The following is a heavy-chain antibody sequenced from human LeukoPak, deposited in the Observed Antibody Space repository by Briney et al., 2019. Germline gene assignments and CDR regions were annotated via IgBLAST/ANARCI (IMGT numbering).Heavy chain of an antibody. CDR2: IHTSGST. J-gene: IGHJ5*02. Sequence: SETLSLTCTVSGGSISSYYWNWIRQPAGKGLEWIGRIHTSGSTNYNPSLKSRVTMSVDTSKNKFSLKLSSVTAADTAVYYCARGYYDFWSGLISWFDPWGQGTLVTVSS. V-gene: IGHV4-4*07. CDR1: GGSISSYY. CDR3: ARGYYDFWSGLISWFDP. D-gene: IGHD3-3*01.